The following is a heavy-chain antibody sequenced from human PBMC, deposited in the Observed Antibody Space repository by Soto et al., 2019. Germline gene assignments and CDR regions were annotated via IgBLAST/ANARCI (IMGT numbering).Heavy chain of an antibody. Sequence: TLSLTCTVSGCSISSSSYYWGWIRQPPGKGLEWIGSIYYTGSTYYNPSLKSRATISVDTSKNQFSLKLSSVTAADTAVYYCARQRRYYYDSSGYPDYWGQGTLVTVSS. D-gene: IGHD3-22*01. CDR3: ARQRRYYYDSSGYPDY. J-gene: IGHJ4*02. CDR1: GCSISSSSYY. V-gene: IGHV4-39*01. CDR2: IYYTGST.